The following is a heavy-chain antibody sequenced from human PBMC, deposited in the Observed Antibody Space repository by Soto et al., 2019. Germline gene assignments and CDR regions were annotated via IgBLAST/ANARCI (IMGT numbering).Heavy chain of an antibody. Sequence: ASVKVSCKASGYTFTSYGISWVRQAPGQGLEWMGWISAYNGNTNYAQKLQGRVTMTTDTSTSTAYMELRSLRSDDTAVYYCAREWEPSSGGEPDAFDIWGQGTMVTVSS. D-gene: IGHD1-26*01. J-gene: IGHJ3*02. V-gene: IGHV1-18*01. CDR2: ISAYNGNT. CDR1: GYTFTSYG. CDR3: AREWEPSSGGEPDAFDI.